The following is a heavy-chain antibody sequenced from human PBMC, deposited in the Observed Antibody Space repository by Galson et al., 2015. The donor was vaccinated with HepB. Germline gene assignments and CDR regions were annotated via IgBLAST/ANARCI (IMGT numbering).Heavy chain of an antibody. J-gene: IGHJ6*02. CDR3: ARVIPAGGTYYFYYGLDV. Sequence: SLRLSCAASGFTVSSYAMNWVRQAPGRGLEWVSGISGTGGSTYYADSVKGRFTITRDNSKNTLYLQMNSLRAEDTAIYYCARVIPAGGTYYFYYGLDVWGQGTTVTVSS. CDR1: GFTVSSYA. V-gene: IGHV3-23*01. D-gene: IGHD2-8*02. CDR2: ISGTGGST.